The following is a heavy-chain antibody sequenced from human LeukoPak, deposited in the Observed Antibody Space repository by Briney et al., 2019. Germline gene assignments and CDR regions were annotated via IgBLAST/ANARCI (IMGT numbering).Heavy chain of an antibody. CDR2: INHSGSP. V-gene: IGHV4-34*01. Sequence: PSETLSLTCAVYGGSFSGYYWSWIRQPPGKGLEWIGEINHSGSPNYNPPLKSRVTTSVNTSKNQFSLKLSSVTAADTAVYYCARGVRVLRYFERAHYFDYWGQGTLVTVSS. J-gene: IGHJ4*02. CDR3: ARGVRVLRYFERAHYFDY. CDR1: GGSFSGYY. D-gene: IGHD3-9*01.